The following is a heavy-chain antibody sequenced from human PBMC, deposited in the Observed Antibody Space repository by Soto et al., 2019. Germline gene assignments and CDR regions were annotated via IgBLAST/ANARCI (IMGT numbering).Heavy chain of an antibody. CDR3: TKGIWNDAWFDP. CDR1: GFTFSNAW. J-gene: IGHJ5*02. D-gene: IGHD1-1*01. Sequence: GGSLRLSCAASGFTFSNAWINWVRQAPGKGLEWVSTIRNSGGTTSYADSVKGRFTISRDNSKNTLYLQMNSLRAEDTAVYYCTKGIWNDAWFDPWGQGTLVTVSS. CDR2: IRNSGGTT. V-gene: IGHV3-23*01.